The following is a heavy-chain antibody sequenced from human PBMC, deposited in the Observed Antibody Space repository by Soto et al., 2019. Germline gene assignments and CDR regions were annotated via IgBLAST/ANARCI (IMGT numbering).Heavy chain of an antibody. J-gene: IGHJ4*02. D-gene: IGHD3-10*01. CDR3: ATSYGSGYRAFDY. V-gene: IGHV1-69*02. Sequence: QVQMVQSGAEVKKPGSSVKVSCKASGDTFSFYTINWVRQAPGLGLEWMGRVNPILSMSNYAQKFQGRVTMTEAKSTSTAYMELRSLRSEDTAFYYCATSYGSGYRAFDYWGQGALVTVP. CDR2: VNPILSMS. CDR1: GDTFSFYT.